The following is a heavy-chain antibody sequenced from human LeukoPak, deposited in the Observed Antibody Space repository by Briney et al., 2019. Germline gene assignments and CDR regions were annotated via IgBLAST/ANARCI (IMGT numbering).Heavy chain of an antibody. D-gene: IGHD3-3*01. V-gene: IGHV4-34*01. J-gene: IGHJ4*02. Sequence: PSETLSLTCAVYGGSFSGYYWSWIRQPPGKGLEWIGEINHSGSTNYNPSLKSRVTISVDTSKNQFSLKLSSVTAADTAVYYCARRPIFGVVIMRAHFDYWGQGTLVTVSS. CDR2: INHSGST. CDR3: ARRPIFGVVIMRAHFDY. CDR1: GGSFSGYY.